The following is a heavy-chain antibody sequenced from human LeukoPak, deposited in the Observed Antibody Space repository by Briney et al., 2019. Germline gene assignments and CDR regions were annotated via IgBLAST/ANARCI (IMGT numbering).Heavy chain of an antibody. CDR2: ISSRGSNI. CDR1: GFTFSDYY. J-gene: IGHJ6*02. Sequence: PGGSLRLSCAAPGFTFSDYYMSWIRQAPGKGLDGVSYISSRGSNIYYADSVKGRFTISRDNAKNSLYLQMNSLRAEDTAVYYCARHDTAMATDYGMDVWGQGTTVTVSS. V-gene: IGHV3-11*01. D-gene: IGHD5-18*01. CDR3: ARHDTAMATDYGMDV.